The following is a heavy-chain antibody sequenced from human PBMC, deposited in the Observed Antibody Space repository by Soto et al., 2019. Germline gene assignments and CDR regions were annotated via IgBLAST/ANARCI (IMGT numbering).Heavy chain of an antibody. Sequence: ESVGGLVQPGGSLRLSCAASGFTFSNYAMSWVRQAPGKGLEWVSSITGSGDYTYYADSVKGRFTISRDNSKNTLYLQMNSLRAEDTAVYYCAKARYYDSTGYLYYFDYWGQGTLVTVSS. CDR3: AKARYYDSTGYLYYFDY. V-gene: IGHV3-23*01. CDR1: GFTFSNYA. CDR2: ITGSGDYT. D-gene: IGHD3-22*01. J-gene: IGHJ4*02.